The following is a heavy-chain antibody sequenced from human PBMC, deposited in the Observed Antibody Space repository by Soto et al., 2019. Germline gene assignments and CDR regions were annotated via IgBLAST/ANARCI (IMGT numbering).Heavy chain of an antibody. J-gene: IGHJ4*02. CDR2: IAYDGSNK. D-gene: IGHD2-15*01. CDR1: GFTFSSYA. CDR3: ARVYGGKSDFDY. V-gene: IGHV3-30-3*01. Sequence: QVQLVESGGGVVQPGRSLRLSCAASGFTFSSYAMHWVRQAPGKGLEWVAVIAYDGSNKYYADSVKGRFTISRDNSNNTLYLQMNSLRAEDTAVYYCARVYGGKSDFDYWGQGTLVTVSS.